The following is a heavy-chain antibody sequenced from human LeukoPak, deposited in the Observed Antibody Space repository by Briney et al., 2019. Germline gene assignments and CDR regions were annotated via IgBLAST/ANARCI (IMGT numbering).Heavy chain of an antibody. V-gene: IGHV3-21*01. J-gene: IGHJ4*02. CDR2: ISSSSSYI. CDR3: ARDKIVGATHFDY. CDR1: GFTFSSYS. D-gene: IGHD1-26*01. Sequence: GGSLRLSCAASGFTFSSYSMNWVRQAPGKGLEWVSSISSSSSYIYYADSVKGRFTISRDNAKNSLYLQMNSLTAEDTAVYYCARDKIVGATHFDYWGQGTLVTVSS.